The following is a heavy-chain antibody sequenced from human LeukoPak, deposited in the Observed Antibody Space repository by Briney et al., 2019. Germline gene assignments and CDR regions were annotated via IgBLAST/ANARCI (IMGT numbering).Heavy chain of an antibody. J-gene: IGHJ4*02. Sequence: ASVKVSCKASGGTFSSYAISWVRQAPGQGLEWMGWISAYNGNTNYAQKLQGRVTMTTDTSTSTAYMELRSLRSDDTAVYYCARDVEYYYDSSGYNYWGQGTLVTVSS. V-gene: IGHV1-18*01. D-gene: IGHD3-22*01. CDR3: ARDVEYYYDSSGYNY. CDR1: GGTFSSYA. CDR2: ISAYNGNT.